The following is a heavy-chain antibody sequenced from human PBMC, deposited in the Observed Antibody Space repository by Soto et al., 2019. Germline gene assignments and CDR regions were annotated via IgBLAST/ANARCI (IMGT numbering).Heavy chain of an antibody. Sequence: PSETLSLTCPVSGDSISSYYWSWIRQPPGKGLEWIGYIYYSGSTNYNPSLKSRVTISVDTSKNQFSLKLSSVTAADTAVYYCARGIPSGYDILSGYYPHYFDYWGQGTLVNVAS. V-gene: IGHV4-59*01. CDR1: GDSISSYY. D-gene: IGHD3-9*01. J-gene: IGHJ4*02. CDR3: ARGIPSGYDILSGYYPHYFDY. CDR2: IYYSGST.